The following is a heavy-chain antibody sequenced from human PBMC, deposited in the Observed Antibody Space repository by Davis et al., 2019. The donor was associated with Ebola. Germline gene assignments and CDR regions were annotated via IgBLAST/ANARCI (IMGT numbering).Heavy chain of an antibody. V-gene: IGHV1-46*03. Sequence: AASVKVSCKASGYTFTNYYMHWVRQAPGQGLEWMGMINPNDGRTIYAQTFQGRVTVTRDTSTTTGYMDLSSLRSEDTALYYCTTPGGQDSGYDVFEIWGQGTMVTVSS. CDR2: INPNDGRT. CDR1: GYTFTNYY. J-gene: IGHJ3*02. CDR3: TTPGGQDSGYDVFEI. D-gene: IGHD5-12*01.